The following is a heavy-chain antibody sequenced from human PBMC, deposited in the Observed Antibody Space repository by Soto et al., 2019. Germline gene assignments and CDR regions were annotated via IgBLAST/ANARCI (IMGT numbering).Heavy chain of an antibody. CDR3: AKDNSGWSPYGLDV. Sequence: QLQLVQSGAEVKKPGASVRISCTASEKTSINYYVHWVRQAPGQGLEWMGVIHPGIGNTNVAPRFQDRVTMTRDTSTGTVYMELSSLRSDDTAVYYCAKDNSGWSPYGLDVWGQGTTVTVSS. CDR1: EKTSINYY. V-gene: IGHV1-46*01. CDR2: IHPGIGNT. D-gene: IGHD6-19*01. J-gene: IGHJ6*02.